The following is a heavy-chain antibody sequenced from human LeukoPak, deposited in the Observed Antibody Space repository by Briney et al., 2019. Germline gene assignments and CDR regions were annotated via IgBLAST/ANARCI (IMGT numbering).Heavy chain of an antibody. D-gene: IGHD6-13*01. J-gene: IGHJ5*02. CDR1: GGSISSSSYY. CDR2: IFYSGST. Sequence: SETLSLTCTVSGGSISSSSYYWGWIRQPPGKGLEWIGSIFYSGSTYYNPSLKSRVTMSVDTSKNQFSLKLSSVTAADTAVYYCARVLWAYSSSWYNCFDPWGQGTLVTVSS. V-gene: IGHV4-39*07. CDR3: ARVLWAYSSSWYNCFDP.